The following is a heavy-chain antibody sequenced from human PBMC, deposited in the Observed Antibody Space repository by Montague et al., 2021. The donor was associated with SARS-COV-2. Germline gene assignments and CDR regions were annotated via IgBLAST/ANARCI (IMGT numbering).Heavy chain of an antibody. CDR1: GGSISSYY. CDR2: IYYSGSS. Sequence: SETLSLTCTVSGGSISSYYWSWIRQPPGKGLEWIGYIYYSGSSNYNPSLKSRVTISVDTSKSQLSLKLSSVTAADTAVYYCARGSGWMGNALDIWGQGTMVTVSS. V-gene: IGHV4-59*01. J-gene: IGHJ3*02. D-gene: IGHD6-19*01. CDR3: ARGSGWMGNALDI.